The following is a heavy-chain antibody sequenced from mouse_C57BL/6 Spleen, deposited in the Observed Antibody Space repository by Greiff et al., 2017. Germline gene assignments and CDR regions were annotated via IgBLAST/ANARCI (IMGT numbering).Heavy chain of an antibody. CDR3: ARRGNYVPY. D-gene: IGHD2-1*01. CDR1: GYTFTSYW. V-gene: IGHV1-50*01. CDR2: IDPSDSYP. J-gene: IGHJ3*01. Sequence: QVQLQQPGAELVKPGASVKLSCKASGYTFTSYWMQWVKQRPGQGLEWIGEIDPSDSYPNYNQKFKGKATLTVDTSSSTAYMHLSSLTSEDSAVYYCARRGNYVPYWGQGTLVTGAA.